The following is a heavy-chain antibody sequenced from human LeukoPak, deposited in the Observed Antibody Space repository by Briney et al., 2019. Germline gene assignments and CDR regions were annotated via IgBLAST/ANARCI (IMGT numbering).Heavy chain of an antibody. CDR2: IYYTGTT. CDR3: VRQEGASSTSFYGMDV. J-gene: IGHJ6*02. Sequence: SETLSLTWTLSGGSVGSGSYYWGWIRQPPGKGLEWFGTIYYTGTTYSNPSLKSRVTISVDTSKHQFSLTLSSVTAADTARYYCVRQEGASSTSFYGMDVWGQGTTVTVSS. CDR1: GGSVGSGSYY. D-gene: IGHD6-6*01. V-gene: IGHV4-39*01.